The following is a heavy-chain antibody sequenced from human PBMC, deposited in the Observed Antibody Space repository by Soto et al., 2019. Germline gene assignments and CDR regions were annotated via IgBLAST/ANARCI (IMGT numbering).Heavy chain of an antibody. J-gene: IGHJ6*02. D-gene: IGHD3-10*01. CDR1: GGSFSGYY. Sequence: SETLSLTCAVYGGSFSGYYWSWIRQPPGKGLEWIGEINHSGSTNYNPSLKSRVTISVDTSKNQFSLKLSSVTAADTAVYYCARGGGYYGSGDTRKYYYYYGMDVWGQGTTVTVSS. V-gene: IGHV4-34*01. CDR3: ARGGGYYGSGDTRKYYYYYGMDV. CDR2: INHSGST.